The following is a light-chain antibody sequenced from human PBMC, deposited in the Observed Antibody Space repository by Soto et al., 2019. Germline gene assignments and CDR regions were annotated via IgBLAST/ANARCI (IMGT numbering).Light chain of an antibody. V-gene: IGKV4-1*01. CDR1: QSVSYSSDKRNC. Sequence: DIVMTQSPDSLAVSLGERATINCKSSQSVSYSSDKRNCLAWYKQKPGLPPKLLIYWASTRESGVPDRFSGTVSGTDFTLTISSLQAEDVAVYYCQQYYSSPLTFGGGPKVEIK. CDR3: QQYYSSPLT. CDR2: WAS. J-gene: IGKJ4*01.